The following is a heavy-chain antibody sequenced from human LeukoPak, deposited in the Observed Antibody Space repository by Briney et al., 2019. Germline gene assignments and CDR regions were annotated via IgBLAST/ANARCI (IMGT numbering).Heavy chain of an antibody. J-gene: IGHJ4*02. CDR3: AAQRRITRTTVTTVFDY. D-gene: IGHD4-17*01. CDR2: IYYTGST. CDR1: GFTFSSYW. Sequence: MAGGSLRLSCAASGFTFSSYWMSWVRQSPGKGLEWIGYIYYTGSTSYNPSLRSRVTMSVDTSKNQFSLKLSSVTAADTAVYYCAAQRRITRTTVTTVFDYWGQGTLVTVSS. V-gene: IGHV4-59*12.